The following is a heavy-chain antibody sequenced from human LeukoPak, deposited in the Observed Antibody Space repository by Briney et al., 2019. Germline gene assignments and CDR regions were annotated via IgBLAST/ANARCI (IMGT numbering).Heavy chain of an antibody. V-gene: IGHV4-30-2*01. Sequence: SQTLSLTCAVSGGSISSGGYSWSWIRQPPGKGLEWIGYIYHSGSTYYNPSLKSRVTISVDRSKNQFSLKLSSVTAADTAVHYCASTPVCGGDCSAEDYWGQGTLVTVSS. CDR1: GGSISSGGYS. D-gene: IGHD2-21*02. CDR2: IYHSGST. J-gene: IGHJ4*02. CDR3: ASTPVCGGDCSAEDY.